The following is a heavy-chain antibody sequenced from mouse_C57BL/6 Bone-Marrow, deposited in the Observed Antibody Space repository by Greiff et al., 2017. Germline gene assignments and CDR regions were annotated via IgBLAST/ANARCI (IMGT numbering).Heavy chain of an antibody. CDR2: INPNNGGT. CDR3: ARWEFISTVVDY. V-gene: IGHV1-26*01. J-gene: IGHJ2*01. CDR1: GYTFTDYY. Sequence: EVQLQQSGPELVKPGASVKISCKASGYTFTDYYMNWVKQSHGKSLEWIGDINPNNGGTSYNQKFKGKATLTVDKSSSTAYMELRSLTSEDSAVYYCARWEFISTVVDYWGQGTTLTVSS. D-gene: IGHD1-1*01.